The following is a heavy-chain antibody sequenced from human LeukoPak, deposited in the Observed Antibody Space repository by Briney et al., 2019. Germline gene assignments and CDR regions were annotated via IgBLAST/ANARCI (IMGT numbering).Heavy chain of an antibody. CDR3: TPIPLRYCSGGSCPFDY. V-gene: IGHV3-15*01. J-gene: IGHJ4*02. D-gene: IGHD2-15*01. CDR2: IKSKTDGGTT. CDR1: GFTFSNAW. Sequence: GGSLRLSCAASGFTFSNAWMSWVRQAPGKGLEWVGRIKSKTDGGTTDYAAPVKGRFTISRDDSKNTLYLQMNSLKTEDTAVYYCTPIPLRYCSGGSCPFDYWGQGTLVTVSS.